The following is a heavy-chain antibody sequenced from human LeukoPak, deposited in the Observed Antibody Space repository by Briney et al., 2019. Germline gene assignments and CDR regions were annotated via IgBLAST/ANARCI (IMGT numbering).Heavy chain of an antibody. CDR2: ISSSSSYI. J-gene: IGHJ3*02. V-gene: IGHV3-21*01. Sequence: GGSLRLSCAASGFTFSSYSMNWVCQAPGKGLEWVSSISSSSSYIYYADSVKGRFTISRDNAKNSLYLQMNSLRAEDTAVYYCARVGMVAAGAFDIWGQGTMVTVSS. D-gene: IGHD2-15*01. CDR3: ARVGMVAAGAFDI. CDR1: GFTFSSYS.